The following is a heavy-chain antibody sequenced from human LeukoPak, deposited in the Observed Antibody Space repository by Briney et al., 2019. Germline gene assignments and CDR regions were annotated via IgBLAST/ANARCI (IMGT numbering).Heavy chain of an antibody. CDR1: GDSISNSNYY. D-gene: IGHD6-13*01. V-gene: IGHV4-39*01. J-gene: IGHJ4*02. Sequence: SETLSLTCTVSGDSISNSNYYWGWIRQPPGKGLEWIGSIYYSGSTYYNPSLKSRVTISVDTSKNQFSLKLSSVTAADTAVYYCARVAAAAGGFDYWGQGTLVTVSS. CDR3: ARVAAAAGGFDY. CDR2: IYYSGST.